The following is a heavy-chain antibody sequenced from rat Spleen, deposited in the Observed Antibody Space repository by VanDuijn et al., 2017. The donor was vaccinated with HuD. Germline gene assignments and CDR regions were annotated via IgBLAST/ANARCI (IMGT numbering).Heavy chain of an antibody. CDR1: GYSITSNY. V-gene: IGHV3-1*01. CDR2: ISYSGST. D-gene: IGHD4-3*01. CDR3: ATGGTYNSGYEIWFAY. J-gene: IGHJ3*01. Sequence: EVELQESGPGLVKPSQSLSLTCSVTGYSITSNYWAWIRKFPGNKMEWLGYISYSGSTSYNPSLKSRISITRDTSKYHVFLQLNSVTTEDTATYYCATGGTYNSGYEIWFAYWGQGTLVTVSS.